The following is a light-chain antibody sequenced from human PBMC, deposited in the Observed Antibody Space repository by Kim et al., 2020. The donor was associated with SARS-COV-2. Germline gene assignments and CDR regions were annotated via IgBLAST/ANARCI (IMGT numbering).Light chain of an antibody. Sequence: QSVLTQPPSVSGAPGQRVTISRTGSSSNIGAGYDVHWYQQLPGTAPKLLIYGNSNRPSGVPDRFSGSKSGTSASLAITGLQAEDEADYYCQSYDSSLSGWVFGGGTQRTVL. CDR2: GNS. CDR1: SSNIGAGYD. V-gene: IGLV1-40*01. CDR3: QSYDSSLSGWV. J-gene: IGLJ3*02.